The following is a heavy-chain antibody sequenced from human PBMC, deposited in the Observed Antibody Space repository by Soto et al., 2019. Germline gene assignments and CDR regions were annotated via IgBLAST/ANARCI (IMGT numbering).Heavy chain of an antibody. J-gene: IGHJ4*02. CDR1: GLTFSGSN. D-gene: IGHD4-17*01. CDR2: LKSKADSYAT. Sequence: EVQLVESGGGLVQPGGSLKLSCATSGLTFSGSNMHWVRQASGKGLEWVGRLKSKADSYATAYAASVKGRFIVSRDDSQNTAYLQMNSLKTEDTAVYYCTRWGGDPPTLDYWGQGTLVTVSS. CDR3: TRWGGDPPTLDY. V-gene: IGHV3-73*02.